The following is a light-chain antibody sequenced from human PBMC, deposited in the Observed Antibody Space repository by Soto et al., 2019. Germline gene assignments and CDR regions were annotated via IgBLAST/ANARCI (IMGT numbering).Light chain of an antibody. CDR1: SSDVGVYNY. V-gene: IGLV2-14*01. CDR2: EVS. CDR3: TSYTSSITYV. J-gene: IGLJ1*01. Sequence: HSVLTQPASVSGSPGQSITISCTGTSSDVGVYNYVSWYQQHPGKAPKLMIYEVSNRPSGVSNRFSGSKSGNTASLTISGLQAEDEADYYCTSYTSSITYVFGTGTKVTV.